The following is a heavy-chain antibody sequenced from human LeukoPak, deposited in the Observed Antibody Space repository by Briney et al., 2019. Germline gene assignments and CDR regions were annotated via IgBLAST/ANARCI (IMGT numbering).Heavy chain of an antibody. CDR1: GYSISSGYY. D-gene: IGHD3-9*01. Sequence: PSETLSLTCAVSGYSISSGYYWGWIRQPPGKGLEWIGSIYHSGSTYYNPSLKSRITISRDTSKNQFSLKLSSVNAPDTAVYYCGRTLYDILSGNPFVHWGGRTLVSVSS. CDR2: IYHSGST. CDR3: GRTLYDILSGNPFVH. J-gene: IGHJ4*02. V-gene: IGHV4-38-2*01.